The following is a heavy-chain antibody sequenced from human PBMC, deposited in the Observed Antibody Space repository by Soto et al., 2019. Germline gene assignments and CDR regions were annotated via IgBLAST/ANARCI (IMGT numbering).Heavy chain of an antibody. Sequence: QVQLVESGGGVVQPGRSLRLSCAVSGLTFRSYGMHWVRQGPGKGLEWVAVISYDGSNKYYADSVKGRFTISRDNSKNTLYLQMNSLRAEDTAVYYCAKDLAGDFWSGYHYFDYWGQGTLVTVSS. V-gene: IGHV3-30*18. CDR1: GLTFRSYG. J-gene: IGHJ4*02. D-gene: IGHD3-3*01. CDR3: AKDLAGDFWSGYHYFDY. CDR2: ISYDGSNK.